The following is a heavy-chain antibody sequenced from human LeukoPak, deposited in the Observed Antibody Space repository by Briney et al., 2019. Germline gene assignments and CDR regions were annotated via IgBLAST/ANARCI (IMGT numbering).Heavy chain of an antibody. CDR1: GGSISSGFYY. Sequence: SETLSLTCTVSGGSISSGFYYWNWIRQPAGKGLEWIGHISTTGSTNYNPSLKSRVTISVDTSKNQFSLKLNSVTAADTAVYYCARDGGSYYVTGVDYWGQGTLVTVSS. CDR2: ISTTGST. V-gene: IGHV4-61*09. J-gene: IGHJ4*02. CDR3: ARDGGSYYVTGVDY. D-gene: IGHD1-26*01.